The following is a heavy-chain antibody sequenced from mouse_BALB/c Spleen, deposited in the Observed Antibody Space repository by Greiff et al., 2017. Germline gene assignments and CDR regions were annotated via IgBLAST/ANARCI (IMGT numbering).Heavy chain of an antibody. CDR3: ARGGENYGLYYAMDY. Sequence: LVKTGASVKISCKASGYSFTGYYMHWVKQSHGKSLEWIGYISCYNGATSYNQKFKGKATFTVDTSSSTAYMQFNSLTSEDSAVYYCARGGENYGLYYAMDYRGQGTSVTVSS. J-gene: IGHJ4*01. V-gene: IGHV1S34*01. CDR1: GYSFTGYY. CDR2: ISCYNGAT. D-gene: IGHD1-1*02.